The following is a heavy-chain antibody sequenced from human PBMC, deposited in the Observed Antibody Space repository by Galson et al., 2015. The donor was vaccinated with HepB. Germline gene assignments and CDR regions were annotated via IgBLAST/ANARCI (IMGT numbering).Heavy chain of an antibody. D-gene: IGHD4-17*01. CDR3: AKDGAPTYGDYVPYYFDY. J-gene: IGHJ4*02. CDR1: GFTFSSYG. CDR2: ISYDGSNK. V-gene: IGHV3-30*18. Sequence: SLRLSCAASGFTFSSYGMHWVRQAPGKGLEWVAVISYDGSNKYYADSVKGRFTISRDNSKNTLYLQMNSLRAEDTAVYYCAKDGAPTYGDYVPYYFDYWGQGTLVTVSS.